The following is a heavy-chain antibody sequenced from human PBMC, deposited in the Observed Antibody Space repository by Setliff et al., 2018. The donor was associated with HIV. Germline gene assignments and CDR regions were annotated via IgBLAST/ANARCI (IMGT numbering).Heavy chain of an antibody. CDR2: ISSSGSTI. CDR1: GFTFSSYE. D-gene: IGHD6-13*01. J-gene: IGHJ5*02. V-gene: IGHV3-48*03. Sequence: PGGSLRLSCAASGFTFSSYEMNWVRQAPGKGLEWLSYISSSGSTIYYADSVKGRFTVSRDNAKGSLYLQMNSLRAEDTAIYYCARESPQYTSSWRSYNWFDPWGQGTLVTVSS. CDR3: ARESPQYTSSWRSYNWFDP.